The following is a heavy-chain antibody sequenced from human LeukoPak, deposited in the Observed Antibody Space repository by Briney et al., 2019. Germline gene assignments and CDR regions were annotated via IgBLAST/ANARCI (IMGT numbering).Heavy chain of an antibody. CDR2: FNSDKGNT. CDR1: GYTFTNYA. V-gene: IGHV1-3*01. Sequence: ASVKVSCKASGYTFTNYAIHWVRQALGQRLEWMGWFNSDKGNTEYSQKFQGRVIITRDTSASTAYMELSSLRPEDTAVFFCARGGPNSSGWTLDYWGQGTLVTVSS. CDR3: ARGGPNSSGWTLDY. J-gene: IGHJ4*02. D-gene: IGHD6-19*01.